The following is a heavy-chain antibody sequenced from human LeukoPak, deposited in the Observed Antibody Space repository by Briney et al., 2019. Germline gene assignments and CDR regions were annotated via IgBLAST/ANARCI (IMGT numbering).Heavy chain of an antibody. CDR1: GGSISSGGYY. CDR2: IYYSGST. CDR3: ARAVGATHMETFDY. V-gene: IGHV4-31*03. Sequence: SQTLSLTCTVSGGSISSGGYYRSWIRQHPGKGLEWIGYIYYSGSTYYNPSLKSRVTISVDTSKNQFSLKLSSVTAADTAVYYCARAVGATHMETFDYWGQEPWSPSPQ. J-gene: IGHJ4*01. D-gene: IGHD1-26*01.